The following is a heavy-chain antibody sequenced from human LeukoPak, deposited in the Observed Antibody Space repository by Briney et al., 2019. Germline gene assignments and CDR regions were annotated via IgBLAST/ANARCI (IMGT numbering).Heavy chain of an antibody. CDR1: GGSINPYY. CDR2: FLYSGSA. J-gene: IGHJ6*03. Sequence: PSETLSLICTVPGGSINPYYWSWIRQVPGKGLEWLGYFLYSGSANYNPSLKSRISISVDTSKKQISLTLTSVTAADTAVYYCARHCSTTTCQYYYYHMDVWGKGTTVTVSS. CDR3: ARHCSTTTCQYYYYHMDV. V-gene: IGHV4-59*08. D-gene: IGHD2-2*01.